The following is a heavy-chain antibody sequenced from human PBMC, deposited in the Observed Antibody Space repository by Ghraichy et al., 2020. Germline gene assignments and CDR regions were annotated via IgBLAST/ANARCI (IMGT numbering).Heavy chain of an antibody. CDR2: ISAYNGNT. J-gene: IGHJ4*02. Sequence: ASVKLSCKASGYTFTSYGISWVRQAPGQGLEWMGWISAYNGNTNYAQKLQGRVTMTTDTSTSTAYMELRSLRSDDTAVYYCARDVEVTVTTGFDYWGQGTLVTVSS. V-gene: IGHV1-18*01. D-gene: IGHD4-17*01. CDR3: ARDVEVTVTTGFDY. CDR1: GYTFTSYG.